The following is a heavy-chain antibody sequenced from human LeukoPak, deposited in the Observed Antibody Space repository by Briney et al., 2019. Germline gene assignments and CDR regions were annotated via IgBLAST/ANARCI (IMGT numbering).Heavy chain of an antibody. CDR3: ARREAYSSGWYFWFDP. D-gene: IGHD6-19*01. Sequence: PGGSLRLSCAASGFTFRNFWMSWVRQAPGKGLEWVSSISSSSSYIYYADSVKGRFTISRDNAKNSLYLQMNSLRAEDTAVYYCARREAYSSGWYFWFDPWGQGTLVTVSS. CDR1: GFTFRNFW. CDR2: ISSSSSYI. V-gene: IGHV3-21*01. J-gene: IGHJ5*02.